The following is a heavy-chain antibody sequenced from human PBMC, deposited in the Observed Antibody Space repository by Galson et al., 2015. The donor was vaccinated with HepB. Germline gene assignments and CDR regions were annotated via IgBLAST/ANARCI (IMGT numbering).Heavy chain of an antibody. CDR3: ARLRGDSGSYSYWYFDL. V-gene: IGHV5-51*03. D-gene: IGHD1-26*01. CDR1: GDSFTSYW. J-gene: IGHJ2*01. Sequence: QSGAEVKKPGESLKISCKVSGDSFTSYWIGWVRQMPGKGLEWMGIIYPGDSDTRYSPSFQGQVTILGDKSIRTVYLQWSSLKASDTAMYYCARLRGDSGSYSYWYFDLWGRGTLVTVSS. CDR2: IYPGDSDT.